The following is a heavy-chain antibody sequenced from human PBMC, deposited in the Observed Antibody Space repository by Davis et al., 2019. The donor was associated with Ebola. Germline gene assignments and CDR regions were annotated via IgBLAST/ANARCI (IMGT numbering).Heavy chain of an antibody. Sequence: GGSLRLSCAASGFTFSSYWMSWVRQAPGKGLEWVANIKQDGSEIHYVDSVKGRFTISRDNTKNSLYLQMNSLRDEDTAVYYCAARGIVVYWGQGTLVTVSS. CDR1: GFTFSSYW. V-gene: IGHV3-7*01. CDR2: IKQDGSEI. J-gene: IGHJ4*02. D-gene: IGHD1-26*01. CDR3: AARGIVVY.